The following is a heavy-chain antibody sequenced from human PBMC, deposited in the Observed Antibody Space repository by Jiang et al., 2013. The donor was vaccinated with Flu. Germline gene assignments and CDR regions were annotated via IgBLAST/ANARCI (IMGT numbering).Heavy chain of an antibody. Sequence: VQLVESGGGVVQPGRSLRLSCAASGFTFSSYGMHWVRQAPGKGLEWVAVISYDGSNKYYADSVKGRFTISRDNSKNTLYLQMNSLRAEDTAVYYCAKDLKIVVVPAAMNIYYYYGMDVWGQG. V-gene: IGHV3-30*18. J-gene: IGHJ6*02. CDR2: ISYDGSNK. CDR3: AKDLKIVVVPAAMNIYYYYGMDV. CDR1: GFTFSSYG. D-gene: IGHD2-2*01.